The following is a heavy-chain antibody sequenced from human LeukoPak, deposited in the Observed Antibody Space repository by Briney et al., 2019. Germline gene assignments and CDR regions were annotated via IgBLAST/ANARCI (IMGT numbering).Heavy chain of an antibody. CDR1: GGSFSGYY. V-gene: IGHV4-30-4*08. J-gene: IGHJ2*01. CDR2: IYYSGST. CDR3: ARAPPPWYFDL. Sequence: SETLSLTCAVYGGSFSGYYWSWIRQPPGKGLEWIGYIYYSGSTYYNPSLKSRVTISVDTSKNQFSLKLSSVTAADTAVYYCARAPPPWYFDLWGRGTLVTVSS.